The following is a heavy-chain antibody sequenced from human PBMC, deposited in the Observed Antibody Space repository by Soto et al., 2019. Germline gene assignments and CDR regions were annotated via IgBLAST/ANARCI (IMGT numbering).Heavy chain of an antibody. J-gene: IGHJ6*02. CDR1: GGSITNYY. CDR3: ARHGFGPLHGLVDV. D-gene: IGHD3-10*01. V-gene: IGHV4-59*08. CDR2: IQYNGYS. Sequence: QVQLQESGPGLVKPSETLSLTCTVSGGSITNYYCSWFRQPPGKGLEWIGYIQYNGYSAYNLSLKRRVTMPMDPSKTQFSLMVGSVTATDAAVYYCARHGFGPLHGLVDVWGQGTTVIVSS.